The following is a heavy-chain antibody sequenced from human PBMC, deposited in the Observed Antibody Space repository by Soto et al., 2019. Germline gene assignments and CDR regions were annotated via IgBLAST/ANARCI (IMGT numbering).Heavy chain of an antibody. V-gene: IGHV4-39*01. CDR2: IYYSGST. D-gene: IGHD2-2*01. Sequence: QLQLQESGPGLVKPSETLSLTCTVSGGSISSSSYYWGWIRQPPGKGLEWIGSIYYSGSTYYNPSLKSRVTISVDTSKNQFSLKLSSVTAADTAVYYCARLTAAARNFDYWGQGTLVTVSS. CDR3: ARLTAAARNFDY. CDR1: GGSISSSSYY. J-gene: IGHJ4*02.